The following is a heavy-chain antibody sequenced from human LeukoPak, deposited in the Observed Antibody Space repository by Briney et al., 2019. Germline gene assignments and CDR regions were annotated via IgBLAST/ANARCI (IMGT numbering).Heavy chain of an antibody. CDR2: INPSGGST. Sequence: ASVKVSCKASGYTFTSYYMHWVRQAPGQGLEWMGRINPSGGSTSYAQKFQGRVTMTEDTSTGTAYMELSSLRSEDTAVYYCATNGPPFGVGEVGYWGQGTLVTVSS. CDR1: GYTFTSYY. V-gene: IGHV1-46*01. D-gene: IGHD3-3*01. J-gene: IGHJ4*02. CDR3: ATNGPPFGVGEVGY.